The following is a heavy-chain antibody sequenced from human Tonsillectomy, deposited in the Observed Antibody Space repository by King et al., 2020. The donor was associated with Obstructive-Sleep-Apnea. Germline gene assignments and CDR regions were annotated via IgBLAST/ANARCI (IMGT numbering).Heavy chain of an antibody. CDR2: IGTAGDT. Sequence: VQLVQSGGGLVQPGGSLRLSCAASGFTFSSYDMHWVRQATGKGLEWVSAIGTAGDTYYPGSVKGRFTISRENAKNSLYLQMNSQRAGDTAVYYCARAPPGSYRFDYWGQGTLVTVSS. CDR1: GFTFSSYD. D-gene: IGHD1-26*01. CDR3: ARAPPGSYRFDY. J-gene: IGHJ4*02. V-gene: IGHV3-13*04.